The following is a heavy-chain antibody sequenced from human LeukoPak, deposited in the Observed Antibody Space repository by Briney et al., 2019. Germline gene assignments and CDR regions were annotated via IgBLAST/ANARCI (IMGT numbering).Heavy chain of an antibody. V-gene: IGHV3-48*03. J-gene: IGHJ4*02. CDR3: AKEYTGSFSPFPSYFDS. Sequence: PGGSLRLSCAASGFTFSSYEMNWVRQAPGKGLEWVSYISSSGSTIYYADSVKGRFTISRDNAKNSLYLQMNSLRAEDTAVYYCAKEYTGSFSPFPSYFDSWGQGTLVTVSS. D-gene: IGHD1-26*01. CDR2: ISSSGSTI. CDR1: GFTFSSYE.